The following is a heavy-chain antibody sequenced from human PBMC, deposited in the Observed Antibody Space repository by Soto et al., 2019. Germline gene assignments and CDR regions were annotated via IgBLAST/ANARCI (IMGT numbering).Heavy chain of an antibody. CDR3: ASLHGARFDP. D-gene: IGHD4-17*01. J-gene: IGHJ5*02. CDR1: GGSISTNY. Sequence: QVQLQESGPGLVKPSETLSLTCTVSGGSISTNYWSWIRQPPGKGLEWIGYISSSGYTNYNASLKRRSTRSIDTSKNQFSLKLTAVTAADTAVYYCASLHGARFDPWGQGTLVTVSS. V-gene: IGHV4-4*08. CDR2: ISSSGYT.